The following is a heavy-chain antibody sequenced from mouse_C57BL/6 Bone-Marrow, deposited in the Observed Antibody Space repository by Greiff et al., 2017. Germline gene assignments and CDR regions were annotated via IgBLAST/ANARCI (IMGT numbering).Heavy chain of an antibody. V-gene: IGHV1-18*01. D-gene: IGHD1-1*01. J-gene: IGHJ4*01. CDR3: ARADYGSSYGYAMDY. CDR2: INPNNGGT. CDR1: GYTFTDYN. Sequence: EVQLQQSGPELVKPGASVKIPCKASGYTFTDYNMDWVKQSHGKSLEWIGDINPNNGGTIYNQKFKGKATLTVDKSSSTAYMELRSLTSEDTAVYYCARADYGSSYGYAMDYWGQGTSVTVSS.